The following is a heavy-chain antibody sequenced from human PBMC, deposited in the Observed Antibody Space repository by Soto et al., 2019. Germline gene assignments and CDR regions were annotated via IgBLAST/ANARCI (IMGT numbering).Heavy chain of an antibody. V-gene: IGHV3-48*03. CDR3: TRGQYVSGGGYFDY. Sequence: EVQLVESGGGLVQPGGSLRLSCAASGFTFSSYEMNWVRQAPGKGLEWVSYISSSGSTIYYADSVKGRFTISRDNAKKSLDLQMISRRAKDTAVYYWTRGQYVSGGGYFDYWGQETLVTVSS. J-gene: IGHJ4*02. D-gene: IGHD1-26*01. CDR2: ISSSGSTI. CDR1: GFTFSSYE.